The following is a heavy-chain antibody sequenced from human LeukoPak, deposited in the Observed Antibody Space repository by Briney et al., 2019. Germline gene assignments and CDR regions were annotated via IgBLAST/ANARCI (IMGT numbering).Heavy chain of an antibody. CDR1: GYTFTSYY. Sequence: ASVKVSCKASGYTFTSYYMHWVRQAPGQGLEWMGIINPSGGSTSYAQKFQGRVTMTRDMSTSTVYMELSSLRSEDTAVYYCARDQARPAPGIAAAGSSVYDYWGQGTLVTVSS. CDR2: INPSGGST. V-gene: IGHV1-46*01. D-gene: IGHD6-13*01. CDR3: ARDQARPAPGIAAAGSSVYDY. J-gene: IGHJ4*02.